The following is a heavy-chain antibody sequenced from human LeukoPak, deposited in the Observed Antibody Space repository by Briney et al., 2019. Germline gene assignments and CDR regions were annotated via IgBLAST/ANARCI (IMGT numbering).Heavy chain of an antibody. J-gene: IGHJ4*02. CDR3: ARAQYSDILTGPSDY. V-gene: IGHV3-23*01. CDR2: ISGSGIST. D-gene: IGHD3-9*01. CDR1: GFRVSSYA. Sequence: GGSLRLSCVASGFRVSSYAKSWVRQAPGKGLEWVSGISGSGISTHYADSVKGRFTISRDKSKNTLYLQMNSLRVEDTAVYYCARAQYSDILTGPSDYWGQGTLVTVSS.